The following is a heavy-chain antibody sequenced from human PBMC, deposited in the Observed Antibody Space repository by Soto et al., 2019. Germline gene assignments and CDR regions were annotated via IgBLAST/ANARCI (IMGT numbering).Heavy chain of an antibody. J-gene: IGHJ6*02. CDR3: AKEGGYCSGGSCYHYYYGMDV. V-gene: IGHV3-23*01. CDR2: ISGSGGST. CDR1: GFTSSGYA. D-gene: IGHD2-15*01. Sequence: GGSLRLSCAASGFTSSGYAMSWVRQAPGKGLEWVSAISGSGGSTYYADSVKGRFTISRDNSKNTLYLQMNSLRAEDTAVYYCAKEGGYCSGGSCYHYYYGMDVWGQGTTVTVSS.